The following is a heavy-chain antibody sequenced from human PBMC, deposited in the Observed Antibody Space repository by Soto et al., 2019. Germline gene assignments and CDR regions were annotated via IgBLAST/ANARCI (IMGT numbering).Heavy chain of an antibody. D-gene: IGHD3-3*01. CDR3: ARSFGVVNYYYYYMDV. V-gene: IGHV5-51*01. CDR2: IYPGDSDT. CDR1: GYSFTSYW. J-gene: IGHJ6*03. Sequence: PGESLKISCKGSGYSFTSYWIGWVRQMPGKGLEWMGIIYPGDSDTRYSPSFQGQVTISADKSISTAYLQWSSLKASDTVMYYCARSFGVVNYYYYYMDVWGKGTTVTVS.